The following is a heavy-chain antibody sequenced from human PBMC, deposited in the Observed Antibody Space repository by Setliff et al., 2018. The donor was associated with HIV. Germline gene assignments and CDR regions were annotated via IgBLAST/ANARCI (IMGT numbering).Heavy chain of an antibody. CDR1: GGSISSHY. Sequence: SETLSLTCTVSGGSISSHYWSWIRQPPGKGLEWIGYIYYSGFTNYNPSLKSRVTISIDTSKNQFSLKLSSVTAADTAFYYCARTYYDFWIGSYSYKWFDPWGQGTLVTVS. D-gene: IGHD3-3*01. CDR2: IYYSGFT. V-gene: IGHV4-59*11. J-gene: IGHJ5*02. CDR3: ARTYYDFWIGSYSYKWFDP.